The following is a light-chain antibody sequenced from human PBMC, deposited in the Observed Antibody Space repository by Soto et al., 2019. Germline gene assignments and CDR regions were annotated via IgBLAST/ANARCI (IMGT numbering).Light chain of an antibody. CDR3: KQRYKWPLT. CDR1: QSVSSY. J-gene: IGKJ3*01. CDR2: DAS. Sequence: EIVLTQSPATLSLSPGERATLSCRASQSVSSYLAWYQQKPGQAPRLLIYDASNRATGISARFSGSGSGTDFTLTISSLEPEDFAVYYCKQRYKWPLTFGPGTKVDIK. V-gene: IGKV3-11*01.